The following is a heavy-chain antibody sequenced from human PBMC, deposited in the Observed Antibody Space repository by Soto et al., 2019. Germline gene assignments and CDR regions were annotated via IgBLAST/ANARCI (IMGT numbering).Heavy chain of an antibody. D-gene: IGHD3-10*01. V-gene: IGHV3-30-3*01. CDR3: ARDRRWFGESYDY. CDR2: ISYDGSNN. Sequence: QVQLVESGGGVVQPGRSLRLCCAASGFTFSSYAMHWVRQAPGKGLEWVAVISYDGSNNYYADSVKGRCTISRDNSKNALYLQMTSLRAEDTAVYYCARDRRWFGESYDYWGQGTLVTVSS. CDR1: GFTFSSYA. J-gene: IGHJ4*02.